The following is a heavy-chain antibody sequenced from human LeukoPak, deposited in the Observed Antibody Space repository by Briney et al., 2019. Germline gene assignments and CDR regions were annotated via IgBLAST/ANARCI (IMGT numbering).Heavy chain of an antibody. V-gene: IGHV3-23*01. CDR2: ISADSATT. Sequence: GGSLRLSCAASGFNFGSYSMTWVRQAPGKGLEWVSVISADSATTFYANSVKGRFTISKDNAKNTVFLQMSSLRAEDTALYYCARDLHTAYYHYMDVWGKGTTVTVSS. CDR3: ARDLHTAYYHYMDV. J-gene: IGHJ6*03. CDR1: GFNFGSYS.